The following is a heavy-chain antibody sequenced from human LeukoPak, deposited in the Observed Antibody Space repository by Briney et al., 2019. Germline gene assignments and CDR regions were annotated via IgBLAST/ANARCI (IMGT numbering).Heavy chain of an antibody. CDR1: GGSISSSNW. Sequence: SGTLSLTCAVSGGSISSSNWWSWVRQPPGKGLEWNGEIYHSGSTNYNPSLKSRDTISVDKSKNQFSLELSSVTAADRAVYYCARETLGADYWGQGTLVTVSS. CDR3: ARETLGADY. CDR2: IYHSGST. J-gene: IGHJ4*02. D-gene: IGHD3-10*01. V-gene: IGHV4-4*02.